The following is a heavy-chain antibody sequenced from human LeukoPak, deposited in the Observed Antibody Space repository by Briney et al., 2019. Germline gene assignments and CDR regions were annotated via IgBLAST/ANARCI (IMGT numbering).Heavy chain of an antibody. Sequence: QSGGSLRLSCAASGFTFSSYAMSWVRQAPGKGLEWVSAISGSGGSTYYADSVKGRFTISRDNSKNTLYLQMNSLRAEDTAVYYCAKAPANSRSGYYSFDYWGQGTLVTVSS. J-gene: IGHJ4*02. V-gene: IGHV3-23*01. CDR2: ISGSGGST. D-gene: IGHD3-22*01. CDR1: GFTFSSYA. CDR3: AKAPANSRSGYYSFDY.